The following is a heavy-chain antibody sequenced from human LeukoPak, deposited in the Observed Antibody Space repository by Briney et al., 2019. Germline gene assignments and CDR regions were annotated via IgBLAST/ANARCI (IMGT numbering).Heavy chain of an antibody. J-gene: IGHJ3*02. CDR3: ARVRGIAAALGAFDI. CDR1: GGSFSGYY. V-gene: IGHV4-59*10. D-gene: IGHD6-13*01. CDR2: IYTSGST. Sequence: SETLSLTCAVYGGSFSGYYWSWIRQPAGKGLEWIGRIYTSGSTNYNPSLKSRVTMSVDTSKNQFSLKLSSVTAADTAVYYCARVRGIAAALGAFDIWGQGTMVTVSS.